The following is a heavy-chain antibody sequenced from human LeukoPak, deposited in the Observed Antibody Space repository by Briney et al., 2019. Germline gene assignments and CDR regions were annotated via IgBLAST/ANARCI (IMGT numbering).Heavy chain of an antibody. V-gene: IGHV1-69*05. CDR2: IIPIFGTA. CDR1: GGTFSSYA. J-gene: IGHJ4*02. CDR3: ARERAGYNYGVDY. D-gene: IGHD5-24*01. Sequence: SVKVSCKASGGTFSSYAISWVRQAPGQGLEWMGRIIPIFGTANYEQKFQGRVTITTDESTSTAYMELSSLRSEDTAVYYCARERAGYNYGVDYWGQGTLVIVSS.